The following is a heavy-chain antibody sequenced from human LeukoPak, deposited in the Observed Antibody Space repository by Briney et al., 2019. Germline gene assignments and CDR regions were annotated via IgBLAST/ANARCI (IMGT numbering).Heavy chain of an antibody. J-gene: IGHJ4*02. CDR2: IESKTDGGTT. V-gene: IGHV3-15*04. CDR3: TTVEYYDTSGYHPAFDY. Sequence: GGSLRLSCAASGFTFSSSEMNWVRQAPGKGLEWVGRIESKTDGGTTDYAAPVKGRFTISRDDSKNTLYLQMNSLKTEDTAVYYCTTVEYYDTSGYHPAFDYWGQGTLVTVSS. CDR1: GFTFSSSE. D-gene: IGHD3-22*01.